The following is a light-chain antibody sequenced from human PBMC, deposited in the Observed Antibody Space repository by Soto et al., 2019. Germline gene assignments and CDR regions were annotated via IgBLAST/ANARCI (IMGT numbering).Light chain of an antibody. V-gene: IGKV1-12*01. J-gene: IGKJ3*01. CDR3: QQANSFPRT. Sequence: DIQMTQSPSTVSASVGDTVTITCRASQTISSWVAWYQQKPGKAPKLLIYAASSLQSGVPSRFSGSGSGTDFTLTINNLQPEDFATYYCQQANSFPRTFGPGTKVDIK. CDR2: AAS. CDR1: QTISSW.